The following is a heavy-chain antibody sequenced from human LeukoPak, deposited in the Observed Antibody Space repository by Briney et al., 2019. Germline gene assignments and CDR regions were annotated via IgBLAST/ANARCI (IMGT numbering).Heavy chain of an antibody. J-gene: IGHJ6*04. D-gene: IGHD1-7*01. CDR3: ARDGITGTTAPVDF. Sequence: GGSLRLSCSASGFTFSTYDMQWVRQAPGVGLEWVSVIYSGGSTYYADSVKGRFTISRDNSKNTLYLQMNSLRAEDTAVYYCARDGITGTTAPVDFWGKGTTVTVSS. V-gene: IGHV3-53*01. CDR2: IYSGGST. CDR1: GFTFSTYD.